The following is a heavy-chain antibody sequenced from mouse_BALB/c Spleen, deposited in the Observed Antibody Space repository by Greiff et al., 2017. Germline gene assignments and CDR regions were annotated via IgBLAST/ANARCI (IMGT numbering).Heavy chain of an antibody. CDR2: IWGDGST. CDR1: GFSLTGYG. CDR3: AREFHYYGYRAMDY. Sequence: VMLVESGPGLVAPSQSLSITCTVSGFSLTGYGVNWVRQPPGKGLEWLGMIWGDGSTDYNSALKSRLSISKDNSKSQVFLKMNSLQTDDTARYYCAREFHYYGYRAMDYWGQGTSVTVSS. J-gene: IGHJ4*01. D-gene: IGHD1-2*01. V-gene: IGHV2-6-7*01.